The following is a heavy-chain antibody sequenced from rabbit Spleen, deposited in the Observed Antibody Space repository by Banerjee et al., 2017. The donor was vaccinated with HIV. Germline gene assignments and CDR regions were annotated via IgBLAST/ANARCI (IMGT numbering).Heavy chain of an antibody. CDR2: IYGGAGGTT. Sequence: QEQLEESGGDLVKPGGSLTLSCKASGFDFRRYYLTWVRQAPGKGLEWIACIYGGAGGTTYYANWATGRFTISKTSSTTVSLQMTSLTAADTATYFCARSDNVGSYFYATKLWGPGTLVT. CDR1: GFDFRRYYL. V-gene: IGHV1S45*01. CDR3: ARSDNVGSYFYATKL. J-gene: IGHJ4*01. D-gene: IGHD1-1*01.